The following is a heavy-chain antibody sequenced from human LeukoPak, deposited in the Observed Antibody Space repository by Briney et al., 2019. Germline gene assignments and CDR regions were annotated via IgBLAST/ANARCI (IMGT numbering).Heavy chain of an antibody. CDR2: MDPNSGNT. Sequence: GASVKVSCKASGGTFSSYAISWVRQATGQGLEWMGWMDPNSGNTGYAQKFQGRVTMTRTTSRSTAYMELSSLRSEDTALYYCARFSRYCSSTSCYLYGMDVWGQGTTVTVSS. D-gene: IGHD2-2*01. V-gene: IGHV1-8*02. CDR3: ARFSRYCSSTSCYLYGMDV. J-gene: IGHJ6*02. CDR1: GGTFSSYA.